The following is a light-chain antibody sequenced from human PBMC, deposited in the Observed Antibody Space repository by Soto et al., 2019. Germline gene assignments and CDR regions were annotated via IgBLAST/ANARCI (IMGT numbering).Light chain of an antibody. CDR1: QSISRY. Sequence: DMQMTQSPSSLSASIGDRVTITCRTSQSISRYLNWYQQKPGKAPKLLVYSASSLRSGVPSRFSGSGSGTDFTLTISSLQPEDFATYYCQQSYSTPSTFGGGTKVDIK. J-gene: IGKJ4*01. CDR2: SAS. V-gene: IGKV1-39*01. CDR3: QQSYSTPST.